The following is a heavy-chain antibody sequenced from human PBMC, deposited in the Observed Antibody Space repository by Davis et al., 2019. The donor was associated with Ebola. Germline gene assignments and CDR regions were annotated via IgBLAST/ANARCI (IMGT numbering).Heavy chain of an antibody. D-gene: IGHD1-26*01. CDR3: TTDRSVFKANSGSYDGFYYYAMDV. CDR2: IKSEDYHGTT. V-gene: IGHV3-15*01. CDR1: GFTFSTAW. J-gene: IGHJ6*04. Sequence: GGSLRLSCAASGFTFSTAWMTWVRQAPGKGLEWVGRIKSEDYHGTTDYGAPAEGRFTISRDDSKNTLYLQMNSLRTEDTAVYYCTTDRSVFKANSGSYDGFYYYAMDVWGKGTTVTVSS.